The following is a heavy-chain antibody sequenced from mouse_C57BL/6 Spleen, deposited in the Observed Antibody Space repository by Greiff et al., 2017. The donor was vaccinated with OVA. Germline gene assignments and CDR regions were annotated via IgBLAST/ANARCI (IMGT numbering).Heavy chain of an antibody. CDR3: TTLYGSSLAWFAC. D-gene: IGHD1-1*01. J-gene: IGHJ3*01. CDR2: IDPEDGDT. V-gene: IGHV14-1*01. Sequence: VQLQQSGAELVRPGASVKLSCTASGFNIKDYYMHWVKQRPEQGLEWIGRIDPEDGDTEYAPKFQGKATMTADTSSNTAYLQLSSLTSEYTAVYYCTTLYGSSLAWFACWGQGALVTVSA. CDR1: GFNIKDYY.